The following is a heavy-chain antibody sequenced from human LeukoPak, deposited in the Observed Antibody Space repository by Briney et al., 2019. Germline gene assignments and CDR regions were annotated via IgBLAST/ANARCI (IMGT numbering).Heavy chain of an antibody. CDR1: GFTFSSYG. D-gene: IGHD3-22*01. Sequence: GRSLRLSCAASGFTFSSYGMHWVRQAPGKGLEWVAVISYDGSNKYYADSVKGRFTISRDNSKNTLYLQMNSLRAEDTAVYYCARWYYYDSSGSYALDYWGQGTLVTVSS. V-gene: IGHV3-30*03. CDR3: ARWYYYDSSGSYALDY. J-gene: IGHJ4*02. CDR2: ISYDGSNK.